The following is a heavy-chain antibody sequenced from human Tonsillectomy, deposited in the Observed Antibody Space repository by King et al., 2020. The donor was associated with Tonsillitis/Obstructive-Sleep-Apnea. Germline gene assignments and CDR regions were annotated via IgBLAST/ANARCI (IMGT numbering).Heavy chain of an antibody. V-gene: IGHV3-48*03. J-gene: IGHJ3*02. D-gene: IGHD5-18*01. Sequence: VQLVESGGGLVQPGGSLRLSCAASVFTFSSYEMNWVRQAPGKGLEWVSYISSSGSTIYYADSVKGRFTISRDNAKNSLYLQMNSLRAEDTAVYYCARVGHVDTAADAFDIWGQGTMVTVSS. CDR3: ARVGHVDTAADAFDI. CDR1: VFTFSSYE. CDR2: ISSSGSTI.